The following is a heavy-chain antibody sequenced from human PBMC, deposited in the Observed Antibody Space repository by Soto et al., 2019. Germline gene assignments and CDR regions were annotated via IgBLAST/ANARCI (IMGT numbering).Heavy chain of an antibody. CDR1: GYTFTSYD. J-gene: IGHJ3*02. CDR3: ARREYYYDSSGYYYDAFDI. V-gene: IGHV1-8*01. CDR2: MNPNSGNT. D-gene: IGHD3-22*01. Sequence: DSVKVSCKASGYTFTSYDINWVRQATGQGLEWMGWMNPNSGNTGYAQKFQGRVTMTRNTSISTAYMELSSLRSEDTAVCYCARREYYYDSSGYYYDAFDIWGQGTMVTGSS.